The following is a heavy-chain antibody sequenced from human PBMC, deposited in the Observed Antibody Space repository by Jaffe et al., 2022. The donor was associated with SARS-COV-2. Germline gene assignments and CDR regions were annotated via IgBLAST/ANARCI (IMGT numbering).Heavy chain of an antibody. J-gene: IGHJ4*02. CDR1: GFTFSSYA. Sequence: QVQLVESGGGVVQPGRSLRLSCAASGFTFSSYAMHWVRQAPGKGLEWVAVISYDGSNKYYADSVKGRFTISRDNSKNTLYLQMNSLRAEDTAVYYCAREGYTNSFDYWGQGTLVTVSS. CDR2: ISYDGSNK. D-gene: IGHD5-18*01. V-gene: IGHV3-30-3*01. CDR3: AREGYTNSFDY.